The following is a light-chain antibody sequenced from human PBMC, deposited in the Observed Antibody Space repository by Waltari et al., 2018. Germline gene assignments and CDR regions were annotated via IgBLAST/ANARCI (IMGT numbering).Light chain of an antibody. J-gene: IGLJ3*02. CDR3: AAWDDSLSGWV. CDR2: RNN. CDR1: SSNIGSNY. V-gene: IGLV1-47*01. Sequence: QSVLTQPPSASGTPGQRVTISCSGSSSNIGSNYVYWYQQPPETAPTLLIYRNNQRPSGVPDRFSGSKSGTSASLAISGLRSEDEADYYCAAWDDSLSGWVFGGGTKLTVL.